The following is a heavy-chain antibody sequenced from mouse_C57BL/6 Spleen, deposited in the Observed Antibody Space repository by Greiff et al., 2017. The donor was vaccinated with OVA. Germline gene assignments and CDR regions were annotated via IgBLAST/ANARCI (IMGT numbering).Heavy chain of an antibody. J-gene: IGHJ4*01. CDR3: ARGGGFYYAMDY. CDR1: GYAFTNYL. CDR2: INPGSGGT. V-gene: IGHV1-54*01. Sequence: QVQLKESGAELVRPGTSVKVSCKASGYAFTNYLIEWVKQRPGQGLEWIGVINPGSGGTNYNEKFKGKATLTADKSSSTAYMQLSSLTSEDSAVYFCARGGGFYYAMDYWGQGTSVTVSS.